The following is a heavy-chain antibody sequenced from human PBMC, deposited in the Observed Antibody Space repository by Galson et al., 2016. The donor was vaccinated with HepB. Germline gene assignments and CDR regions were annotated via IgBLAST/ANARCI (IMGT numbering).Heavy chain of an antibody. Sequence: SLRLSCAASGFTVSSNYMSWVRQAPGKGLEWVSVIYSGGSTYYADSVKGRCTISRDNSKNMLYLQMESLRAEDTAVYYCSRDPMVRGVKGYGMDVWGQGTTVTVSS. J-gene: IGHJ6*02. D-gene: IGHD3-10*01. CDR2: IYSGGST. V-gene: IGHV3-66*01. CDR1: GFTVSSNY. CDR3: SRDPMVRGVKGYGMDV.